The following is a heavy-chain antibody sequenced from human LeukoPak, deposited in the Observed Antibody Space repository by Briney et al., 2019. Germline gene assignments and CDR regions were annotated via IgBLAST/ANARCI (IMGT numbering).Heavy chain of an antibody. CDR3: ARVWQERYFDWLYHYYYYYMDV. V-gene: IGHV3-23*01. CDR2: ISGTGGST. D-gene: IGHD3-9*01. Sequence: PGGSLRLSCAASGFTLSTYAMTWVRQAPGKGLEWVSLISGTGGSTYYADSVKGRFTISRDNSKNTLYLQMNSLRAEDTAVYYCARVWQERYFDWLYHYYYYYMDVWGKGTTVTISS. J-gene: IGHJ6*03. CDR1: GFTLSTYA.